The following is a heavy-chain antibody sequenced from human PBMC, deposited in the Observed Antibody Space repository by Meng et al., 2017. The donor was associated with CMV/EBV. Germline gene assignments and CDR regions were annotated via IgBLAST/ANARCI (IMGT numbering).Heavy chain of an antibody. D-gene: IGHD3-10*01. J-gene: IGHJ3*02. CDR2: IYYSGST. CDR3: ARPYLFRAAGEFDAFDI. CDR1: GGSVSSGSYY. Sequence: LRLSCTVSGGSVSSGSYYWSWIRQPPGKGLEWIGYIYYSGSTYYNPSLKSRVTISVDTSKNQFSLKLSSVTAADTAVYYCARPYLFRAAGEFDAFDIWGQGTMVTVSS. V-gene: IGHV4-30-4*08.